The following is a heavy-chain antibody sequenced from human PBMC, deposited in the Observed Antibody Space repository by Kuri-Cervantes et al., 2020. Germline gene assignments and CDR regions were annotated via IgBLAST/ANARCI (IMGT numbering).Heavy chain of an antibody. D-gene: IGHD5-18*01. CDR1: GYSISSGYY. J-gene: IGHJ3*02. Sequence: GSLRLSCAVSGYSISSGYYWGWIRQPPGKGLEWIGSIYHSGSTYYNPSLKSRVTISVDTSKNQFSLKLSSVTAADTAVYYCARAEWEFDNTAMVPGAFDIWGQGTMVTVSS. CDR3: ARAEWEFDNTAMVPGAFDI. V-gene: IGHV4-38-2*01. CDR2: IYHSGST.